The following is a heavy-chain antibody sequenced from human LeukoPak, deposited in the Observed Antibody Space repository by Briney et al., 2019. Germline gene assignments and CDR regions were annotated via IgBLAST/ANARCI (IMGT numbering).Heavy chain of an antibody. Sequence: GGSLRLSCTASGFTFGDYAMSWVRQAPGKGREWVGFIRSKAYGGTTEYAASVKGGFTISRDDSKSIAYLQMNSLKTEDTAVYYCTREGYYFDYWGQGTLVTVSP. CDR1: GFTFGDYA. CDR3: TREGYYFDY. CDR2: IRSKAYGGTT. J-gene: IGHJ4*02. V-gene: IGHV3-49*04.